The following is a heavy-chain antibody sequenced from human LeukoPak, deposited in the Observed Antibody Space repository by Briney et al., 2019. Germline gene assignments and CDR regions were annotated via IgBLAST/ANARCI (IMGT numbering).Heavy chain of an antibody. CDR3: ARGAGAFDY. Sequence: PSETLSLTCTVSGVSISPYYWSWIRQPPGKGLEWIGYIYYSGSTTYNPSLKSPVTISVDTSRNQLSLKLSSVTAADTAVYYCARGAGAFDYWGHGTLVTVSS. CDR1: GVSISPYY. CDR2: IYYSGST. J-gene: IGHJ4*01. V-gene: IGHV4-59*01. D-gene: IGHD6-19*01.